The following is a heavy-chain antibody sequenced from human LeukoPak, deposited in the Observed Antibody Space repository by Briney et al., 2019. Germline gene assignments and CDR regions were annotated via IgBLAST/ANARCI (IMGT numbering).Heavy chain of an antibody. Sequence: SETLSLTCTVSGASISSSSYFWGWIRQSPGKGLEYIGSVYYSGRTYYNPSLKSRVTISLDTSTNQFSLRPTSVTAADTAVYYCARPLDTSLANPFDIWGHGTMVTVSS. J-gene: IGHJ3*02. CDR2: VYYSGRT. CDR1: GASISSSSYF. CDR3: ARPLDTSLANPFDI. V-gene: IGHV4-39*01. D-gene: IGHD3-16*01.